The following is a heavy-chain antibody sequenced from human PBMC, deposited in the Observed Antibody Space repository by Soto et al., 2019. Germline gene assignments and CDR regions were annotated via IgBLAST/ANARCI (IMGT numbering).Heavy chain of an antibody. CDR2: ISYDGSNK. Sequence: GGSLRLSCAASGFTFSSYAMHWVRQAPGKGLEWVTVISYDGSNKYYADSVKGRFTISRDDSKNTLYLQMNSLRAEDTAVYYCASYVNLRAIAVAGPPLYYHYGMAVWGQGTTVTVSS. D-gene: IGHD6-13*01. CDR1: GFTFSSYA. CDR3: ASYVNLRAIAVAGPPLYYHYGMAV. J-gene: IGHJ6*02. V-gene: IGHV3-30-3*01.